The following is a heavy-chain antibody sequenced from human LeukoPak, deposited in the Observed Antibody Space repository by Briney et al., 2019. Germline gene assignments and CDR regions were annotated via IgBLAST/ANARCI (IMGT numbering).Heavy chain of an antibody. V-gene: IGHV5-51*01. CDR3: ARGRHYYDSSGPPLGLDY. Sequence: GESLKISCQGSGYSFTSYWIGWVRQMPGKGLEWMRIIYPGDSDTRYSPSFQGQVTISADKSISTAYLQWSSLKASDTAMYYCARGRHYYDSSGPPLGLDYWGQGTLVTVSS. CDR1: GYSFTSYW. CDR2: IYPGDSDT. D-gene: IGHD3-22*01. J-gene: IGHJ4*02.